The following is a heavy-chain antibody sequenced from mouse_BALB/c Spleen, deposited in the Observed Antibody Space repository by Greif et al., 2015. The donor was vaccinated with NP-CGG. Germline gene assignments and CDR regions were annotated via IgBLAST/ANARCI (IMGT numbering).Heavy chain of an antibody. Sequence: QVQLQQSEPELVKPGASVKISCKASGYTLTDYYINWVKQKPGQGLEWIGWTYPGSGNTKYNEKFKGKATLTVDTSSSTACMQLSSLTSEDTAVYFCARRTGTEAMDYWGQGTSVTVSS. CDR1: GYTLTDYY. CDR3: ARRTGTEAMDY. CDR2: TYPGSGNT. D-gene: IGHD4-1*01. V-gene: IGHV1-84*02. J-gene: IGHJ4*01.